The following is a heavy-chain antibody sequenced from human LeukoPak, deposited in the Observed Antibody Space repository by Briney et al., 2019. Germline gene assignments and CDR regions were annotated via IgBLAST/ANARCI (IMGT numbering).Heavy chain of an antibody. Sequence: ASVKVSCKASGYSFTTYYMHWVRQAPGQGLEWMGIINPSGGSTTYAQEFEGRVTLTRDTSTSTVYMEVMSLRFEDTAVYYCARNDYGDAYYFDYWGQGTLVTVSS. CDR3: ARNDYGDAYYFDY. CDR1: GYSFTTYY. CDR2: INPSGGST. J-gene: IGHJ4*02. V-gene: IGHV1-46*01. D-gene: IGHD4-17*01.